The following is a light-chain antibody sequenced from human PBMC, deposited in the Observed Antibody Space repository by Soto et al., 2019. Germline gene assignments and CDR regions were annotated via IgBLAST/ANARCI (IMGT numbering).Light chain of an antibody. Sequence: EIVLTQSPGTLSLFPGERATLSCRASQSLITRYLAWYQQKPGQAPRLLIYGASSRATGIPDRFSGSGSGTAFTLTISRLEPEYFAVYSCQQYGTSPTFGQGTRLEMK. CDR2: GAS. CDR3: QQYGTSPT. J-gene: IGKJ5*01. CDR1: QSLITRY. V-gene: IGKV3-20*01.